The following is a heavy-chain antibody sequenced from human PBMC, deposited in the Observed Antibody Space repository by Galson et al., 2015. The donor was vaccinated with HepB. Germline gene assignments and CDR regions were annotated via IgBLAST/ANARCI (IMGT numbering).Heavy chain of an antibody. CDR2: ISDDGNND. Sequence: SLRLSCAVAGFTFSDYGMHWVRQAPGKGLEWVAVISDDGNNDYYADSVKGRFIISRDNSKNTLFLQMNSLRAEDTALYYCAKLPIYDSSGYYPGSAFDVWGQGTMVTVSS. CDR1: GFTFSDYG. D-gene: IGHD3-22*01. CDR3: AKLPIYDSSGYYPGSAFDV. V-gene: IGHV3-30*18. J-gene: IGHJ3*01.